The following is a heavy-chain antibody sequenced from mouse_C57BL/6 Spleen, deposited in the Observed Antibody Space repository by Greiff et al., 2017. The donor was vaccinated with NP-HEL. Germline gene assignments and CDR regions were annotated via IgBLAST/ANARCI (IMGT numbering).Heavy chain of an antibody. V-gene: IGHV1-55*01. CDR2: IYPGSGST. CDR1: GYTFTSYW. J-gene: IGHJ2*01. D-gene: IGHD1-1*01. Sequence: VQLQQPGAELVKPGASVKMSCKASGYTFTSYWITWVKQRPGQGLEWIGDIYPGSGSTNYNEKFKSKATLTVDTSSSTAYMQLSSLTSEDSAVYYCARTRYYGSSSYYFDYWGQGTTLTVSS. CDR3: ARTRYYGSSSYYFDY.